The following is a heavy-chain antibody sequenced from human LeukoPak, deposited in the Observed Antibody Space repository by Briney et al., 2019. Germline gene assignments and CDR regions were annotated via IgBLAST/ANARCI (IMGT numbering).Heavy chain of an antibody. D-gene: IGHD3-22*01. CDR3: ARDNRRQYYYDSSGYYYLDL. J-gene: IGHJ2*01. CDR2: IYYSGST. CDR1: GGSISSYY. Sequence: SETLSLTCTASGGSISSYYWSWIRQPPGKGLEWIGYIYYSGSTNYNPSLKSRVTISVDTSKNQFSLKLSSVTAADTAVYYCARDNRRQYYYDSSGYYYLDLWGRGTLVTVSS. V-gene: IGHV4-59*01.